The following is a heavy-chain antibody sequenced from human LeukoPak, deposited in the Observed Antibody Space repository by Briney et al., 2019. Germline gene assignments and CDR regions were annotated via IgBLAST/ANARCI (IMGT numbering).Heavy chain of an antibody. CDR2: INHSGST. J-gene: IGHJ4*02. CDR1: GGSISSSSYY. CDR3: ARGALGKTYYYDSSGYYFDY. V-gene: IGHV4-39*07. Sequence: SETLSLTCTVSGGSISSSSYYWGWIRQPPGKGLEWIGEINHSGSTNYNPSLKSRVTISVDTSKNQFSLKLSSVTAADTAVYYCARGALGKTYYYDSSGYYFDYWGQGTLVTVSS. D-gene: IGHD3-22*01.